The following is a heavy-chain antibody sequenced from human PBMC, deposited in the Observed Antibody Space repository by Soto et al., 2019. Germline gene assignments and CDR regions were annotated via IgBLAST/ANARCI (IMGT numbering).Heavy chain of an antibody. J-gene: IGHJ4*02. CDR2: SNHSGST. V-gene: IGHV4-34*01. CDR1: GGSFSGSD. D-gene: IGHD6-19*01. CDR3: ARHAVHSSGFSDY. Sequence: TLSLTCAVYGGSFSGSDWVWPRQPSARGLERSGNSNHSGSTDHNPPPTCRVTISVDTSKNQFSLKLSSVTAADTAVYYCARHAVHSSGFSDYWGQGTLVTVSS.